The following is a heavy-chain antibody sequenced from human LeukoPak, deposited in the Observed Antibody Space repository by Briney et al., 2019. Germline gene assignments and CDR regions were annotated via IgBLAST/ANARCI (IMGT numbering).Heavy chain of an antibody. J-gene: IGHJ6*02. CDR2: IIPILGIA. D-gene: IGHD3-22*01. CDR3: ASPYDSSGYYYGYYYYGMDV. CDR1: GGTFSSYA. V-gene: IGHV1-69*04. Sequence: ASVKVSCKASGGTFSSYAISWVRQAPGQGLEWMGRIIPILGIANYAQKFQGRVTITADKSTSTAYMELSSLRSEDTAVYYCASPYDSSGYYYGYYYYGMDVWGQGTTVTVSS.